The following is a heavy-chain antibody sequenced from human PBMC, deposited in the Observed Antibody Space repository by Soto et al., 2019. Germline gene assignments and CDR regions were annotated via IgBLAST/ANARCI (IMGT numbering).Heavy chain of an antibody. V-gene: IGHV3-9*01. CDR3: AKESYDFWSGYGNGNVFDI. D-gene: IGHD3-3*01. Sequence: GGSLRLSCAASGFTFDDYAMHWVRQAPGKGLEWVSGISWNSGSIGYADSVKGRFTISRDNAKNSLYLQMNSLRAEDTALYYCAKESYDFWSGYGNGNVFDIWGQGTMVTVSS. CDR1: GFTFDDYA. CDR2: ISWNSGSI. J-gene: IGHJ3*02.